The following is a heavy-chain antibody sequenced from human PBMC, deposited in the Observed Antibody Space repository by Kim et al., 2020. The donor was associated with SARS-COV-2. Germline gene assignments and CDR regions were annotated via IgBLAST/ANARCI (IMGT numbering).Heavy chain of an antibody. Sequence: GGSLRLSCAASGFTFSDNHMSWIRQAPGKGLQWLSYISSTGTTIFYADSVKGPFTISRDNAKNSLSLQMNSLRAEDTAIYYCARGGRSNWFDPWGQGTLVTVSS. CDR1: GFTFSDNH. CDR2: ISSTGTTI. J-gene: IGHJ5*02. V-gene: IGHV3-11*01. CDR3: ARGGRSNWFDP. D-gene: IGHD3-16*01.